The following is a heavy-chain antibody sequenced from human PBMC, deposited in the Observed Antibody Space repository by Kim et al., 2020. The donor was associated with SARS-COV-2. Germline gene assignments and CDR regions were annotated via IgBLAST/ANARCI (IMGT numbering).Heavy chain of an antibody. V-gene: IGHV3-23*01. Sequence: GGSLRLSCAASGFTFSNYAMTWVRQAPGKGLEWVAIISDSGGGTYHADSVRGRFTISRDNSRNTLYLQMNSLRVEDTAVYYCVKDFPDGGQVTLVTVAS. J-gene: IGHJ4*02. CDR2: ISDSGGGT. CDR3: VKDFPD. CDR1: GFTFSNYA.